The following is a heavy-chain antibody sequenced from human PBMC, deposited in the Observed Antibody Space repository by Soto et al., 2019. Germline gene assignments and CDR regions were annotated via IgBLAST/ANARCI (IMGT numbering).Heavy chain of an antibody. D-gene: IGHD2-2*01. Sequence: CHASSYYFTSYRISWVRRNPEQGHDWIGSISPYNCHTQFGQRFQGRVSMTTDTSTKTDYMELRNLRSDDTAHYYCARDLTIVPATHPRLENYGMDVWGQGTKVTVSS. CDR3: ARDLTIVPATHPRLENYGMDV. J-gene: IGHJ6*02. CDR1: SYYFTSYR. CDR2: ISPYNCHT. V-gene: IGHV1-18*01.